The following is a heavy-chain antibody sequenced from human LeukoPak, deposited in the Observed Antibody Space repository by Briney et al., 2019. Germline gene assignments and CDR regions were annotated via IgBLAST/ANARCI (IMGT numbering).Heavy chain of an antibody. CDR1: GFTFSEFS. D-gene: IGHD1-26*01. Sequence: GGSLRLSCAASGFTFSEFSMSWVRQAPGTGLEWVSNIRANGRDTCYTDSVKGRFTISRDNSKNTIYLEMNSLRAEDTAVYYCAKGGFTSYFDPWGQGTLVTVSS. V-gene: IGHV3-23*01. CDR2: IRANGRDT. J-gene: IGHJ5*02. CDR3: AKGGFTSYFDP.